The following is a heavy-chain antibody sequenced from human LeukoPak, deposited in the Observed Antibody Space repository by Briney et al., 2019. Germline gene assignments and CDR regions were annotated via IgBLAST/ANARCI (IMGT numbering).Heavy chain of an antibody. Sequence: EGSLRLSCAASGFTVSSNYMSWVRQAPGKGLEWVSVIYSGGSTYYADSVKGRFTISRDNSKNTLYLQMNSLRAEDTAVYYCARESYMIVDYWGQGTLVTVSS. CDR2: IYSGGST. J-gene: IGHJ4*02. CDR1: GFTVSSNY. CDR3: ARESYMIVDY. V-gene: IGHV3-53*01. D-gene: IGHD3-22*01.